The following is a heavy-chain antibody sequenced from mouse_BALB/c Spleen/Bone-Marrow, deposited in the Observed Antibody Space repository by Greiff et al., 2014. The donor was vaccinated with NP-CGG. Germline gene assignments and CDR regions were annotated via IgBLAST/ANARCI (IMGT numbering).Heavy chain of an antibody. J-gene: IGHJ2*01. CDR2: ISYDGSN. CDR1: GYSITSGYY. Sequence: EVQLVESGPGLVKPSQSLSLTCSVTGYSITSGYYWNWIRQFPGNKLEWMGYISYDGSNNYNPSLKNRISITRDTSKNQFFLKLNAVTTEDTATYYCVRDGATWFYQYYFDYWGQGTTLTVSS. D-gene: IGHD3-1*01. V-gene: IGHV3-6*02. CDR3: VRDGATWFYQYYFDY.